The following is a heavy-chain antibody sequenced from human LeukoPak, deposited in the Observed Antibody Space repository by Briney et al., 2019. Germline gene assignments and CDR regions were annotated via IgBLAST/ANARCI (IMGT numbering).Heavy chain of an antibody. J-gene: IGHJ4*02. Sequence: PGGSLRLSCAASGFPFSNAWMSWVRQAPGKGLEWVGRIKSKTDGGTTDYAAPVKGRFTISRDDSKNTLYLQMNSLKTEDTAVYYSTIEVPSYYYDSSGYSNWGEGTLVTVSS. CDR1: GFPFSNAW. CDR2: IKSKTDGGTT. D-gene: IGHD3-22*01. CDR3: TIEVPSYYYDSSGYSN. V-gene: IGHV3-15*01.